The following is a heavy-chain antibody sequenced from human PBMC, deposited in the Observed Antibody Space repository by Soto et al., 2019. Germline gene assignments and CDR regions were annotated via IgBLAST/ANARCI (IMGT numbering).Heavy chain of an antibody. Sequence: PGGSLRLSCAASGFTFSTSIMGWVRQAPGKGLEWVSTFSGASGNSYYADSVKGRFTIARDNSKNTLYLQMNSLRVEDTAVYYCARRGHNFFDYWGQGTLVTVSS. J-gene: IGHJ4*02. CDR2: FSGASGNS. D-gene: IGHD2-15*01. CDR3: ARRGHNFFDY. V-gene: IGHV3-23*01. CDR1: GFTFSTSI.